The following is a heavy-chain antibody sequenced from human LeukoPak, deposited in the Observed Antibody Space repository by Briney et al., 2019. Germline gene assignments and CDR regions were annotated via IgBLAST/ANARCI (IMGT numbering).Heavy chain of an antibody. CDR2: ITDSGATT. D-gene: IGHD3-10*01. J-gene: IGHJ4*02. CDR3: AKRGIVIRAVIIVGFHKEAYYFDY. Sequence: AGSPRLSCAAPGITPSNYGMSWVPQAPGHPLQCVAGITDSGATTNYADSVKGRFTISRDNPKNTLYLQMNSLSAEDTAVYFCAKRGIVIRAVIIVGFHKEAYYFDYWGQGALVTVSS. CDR1: GITPSNYG. V-gene: IGHV3-23*01.